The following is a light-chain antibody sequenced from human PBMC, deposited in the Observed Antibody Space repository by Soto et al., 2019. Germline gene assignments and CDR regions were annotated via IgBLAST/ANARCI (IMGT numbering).Light chain of an antibody. CDR3: SSYTVSVAPYV. CDR2: DVA. J-gene: IGLJ1*01. CDR1: SSDVGGSNF. Sequence: QSALTQPASVSDSPGQSITISCTGTSSDVGGSNFVSWYQQHPGKPPKLIIYDVANRPSGVSSRFSGSKSGNTASLTISGLQAEDEADYYCSSYTVSVAPYVFGPGTKVTVL. V-gene: IGLV2-14*03.